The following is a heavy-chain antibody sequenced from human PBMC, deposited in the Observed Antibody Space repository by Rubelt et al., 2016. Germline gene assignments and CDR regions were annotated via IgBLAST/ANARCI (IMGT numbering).Heavy chain of an antibody. D-gene: IGHD2/OR15-2a*01. Sequence: QVQLQESGPGLVKPSETLSLTCTVSGGSISSYYWSWIRQPPGKGLEWIGYIYYSGSTNYNPSLKSRVTISVDTSKNQFSLKLSSVTAADTAVYYCATTTTLPLGPYFDYWGQGTLVTVSS. J-gene: IGHJ4*02. CDR3: ATTTTLPLGPYFDY. V-gene: IGHV4-59*12. CDR1: GGSISSYY. CDR2: IYYSGST.